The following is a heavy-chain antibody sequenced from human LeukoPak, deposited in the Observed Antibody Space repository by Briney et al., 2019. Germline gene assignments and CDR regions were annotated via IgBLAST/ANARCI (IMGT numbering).Heavy chain of an antibody. J-gene: IGHJ3*02. CDR3: ARASYDYVWGSYRRGAFDI. CDR1: GCTFSSYA. V-gene: IGHV1-69*06. D-gene: IGHD3-16*02. CDR2: IIPIFGTA. Sequence: GASVKVSCKASGCTFSSYAISWVRQAPGQGLEWMGVIIPIFGTANYAQTFQGRVTITADKSTSTAYMERSSLRSEDTAVYYCARASYDYVWGSYRRGAFDIWGQGTMVTVSS.